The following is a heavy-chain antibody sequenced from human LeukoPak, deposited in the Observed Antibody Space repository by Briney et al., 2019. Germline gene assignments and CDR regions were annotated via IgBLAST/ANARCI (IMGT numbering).Heavy chain of an antibody. V-gene: IGHV4-39*01. CDR2: IYYSGST. CDR1: GGSISSSRYY. CDR3: ARQREYYESSGYYSFDY. Sequence: SETLSLTCTVSGGSISSSRYYWGWIRQPPGKGLEWIGSIYYSGSTNYNPSLKSRVTISVDTSKNQFSLKLSSVTAADTAVYYCARQREYYESSGYYSFDYWGQGTLVAVSS. D-gene: IGHD3-22*01. J-gene: IGHJ4*02.